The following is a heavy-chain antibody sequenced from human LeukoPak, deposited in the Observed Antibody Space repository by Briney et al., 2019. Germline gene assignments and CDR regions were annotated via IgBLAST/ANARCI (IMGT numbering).Heavy chain of an antibody. V-gene: IGHV2-70*01. CDR1: GFSLSSSGMC. CDR3: ARIRGQVGAAFGNYFDY. D-gene: IGHD1-26*01. J-gene: IGHJ4*02. Sequence: SGPTLFHATHPLALTSTFSGFSLSSSGMCVSWIRQPPAQALEWLTPIEWDEDIYYNTSLKTRVTISKDTSEKQVVLTMTNMDPVDTATYYCARIRGQVGAAFGNYFDYWGQGTLVTVSS. CDR2: IEWDEDI.